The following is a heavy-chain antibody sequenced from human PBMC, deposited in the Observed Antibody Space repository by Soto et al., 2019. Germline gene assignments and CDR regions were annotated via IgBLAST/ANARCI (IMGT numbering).Heavy chain of an antibody. CDR2: TYYRSKWYN. Sequence: QVQLQQSGPGLVKPSQILSLTCAISGDSVSSNSAAWNWIRQSPSRGLEWLGRTYYRSKWYNDYAVSVKSRITINPDTSKNQFSLQLNSVTPEDTAVYYCARSDNLAAAVAGTFDYWGQGTLVTVSS. CDR3: ARSDNLAAAVAGTFDY. J-gene: IGHJ4*02. CDR1: GDSVSSNSAA. D-gene: IGHD6-19*01. V-gene: IGHV6-1*01.